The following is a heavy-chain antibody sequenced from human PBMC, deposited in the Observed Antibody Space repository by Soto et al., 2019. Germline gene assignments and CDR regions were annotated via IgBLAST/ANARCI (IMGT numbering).Heavy chain of an antibody. D-gene: IGHD2-2*01. J-gene: IGHJ4*02. Sequence: EVQLLESGGGLVQPGGSLRLSCAASRFTFSSYAMCRVRQAPGKGLEWVSSISVSGGSTYYADSVKGRFTISRDNYKNTLYLQMNSLRAEDTAVYYCAKDGYSITRNKPLDYWGQGTLVTVSS. CDR1: RFTFSSYA. CDR2: ISVSGGST. V-gene: IGHV3-23*01. CDR3: AKDGYSITRNKPLDY.